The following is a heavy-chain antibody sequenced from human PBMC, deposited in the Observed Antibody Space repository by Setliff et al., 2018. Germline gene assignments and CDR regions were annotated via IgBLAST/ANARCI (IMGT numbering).Heavy chain of an antibody. Sequence: RASVKVSCKASGYTFTSYDINWVRQAPGQGLEWMGWMNPNSGNTGYAQKFQGRVTITRNTSTSTAYMELSSLRAEDTAVYYCAKTGSSSWSPFINWFDPWGQGTLVTVSS. J-gene: IGHJ5*02. CDR2: MNPNSGNT. CDR3: AKTGSSSWSPFINWFDP. V-gene: IGHV1-8*03. D-gene: IGHD6-13*01. CDR1: GYTFTSYD.